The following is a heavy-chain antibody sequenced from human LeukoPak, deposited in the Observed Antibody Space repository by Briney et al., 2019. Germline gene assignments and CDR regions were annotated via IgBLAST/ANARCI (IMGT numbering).Heavy chain of an antibody. V-gene: IGHV3-30*18. CDR1: GFTFSSYG. CDR2: ISYDGSNK. CDR3: AKGDYYYDSSGNDY. Sequence: PGGSLRLSCAASGFTFSSYGMHWVRQAPGKGLEWVAVISYDGSNKYYADSVKGRFTISRDNSKNTLYLQMNSLRAEDTAVYYCAKGDYYYDSSGNDYWGQGTLVTVSS. D-gene: IGHD3-22*01. J-gene: IGHJ4*02.